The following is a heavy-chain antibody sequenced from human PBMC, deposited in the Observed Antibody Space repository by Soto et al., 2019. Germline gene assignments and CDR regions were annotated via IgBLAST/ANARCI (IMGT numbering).Heavy chain of an antibody. CDR3: ARDTVVGATTYYYYGMDV. Sequence: QVQLVQSGAEVKKPGSSVKVSCKASGGTFSSYAISWVRQAPGQGLEWMGGIIPIFDTANYAQKFQGRVTITADESTSTAYMELSSLRSEDTAVYYCARDTVVGATTYYYYGMDVWGQGTTVTVSS. D-gene: IGHD1-26*01. V-gene: IGHV1-69*12. CDR2: IIPIFDTA. J-gene: IGHJ6*02. CDR1: GGTFSSYA.